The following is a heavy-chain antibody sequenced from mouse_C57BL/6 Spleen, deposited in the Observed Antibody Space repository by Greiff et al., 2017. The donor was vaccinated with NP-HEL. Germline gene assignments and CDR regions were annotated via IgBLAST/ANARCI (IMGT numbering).Heavy chain of an antibody. D-gene: IGHD4-1*01. V-gene: IGHV1-61*01. CDR1: GYTFTSYW. J-gene: IGHJ2*01. Sequence: QVQLQQPGAELVRPGSSVKLSCKASGYTFTSYWMDWVKQRPGQGLEWIGNIYPSDSETHYNQKFKDKATLTVDKSSSTAYMQLSSLTSEDSAVYYCARRPGAPLDYWGQGTTLTVSS. CDR3: ARRPGAPLDY. CDR2: IYPSDSET.